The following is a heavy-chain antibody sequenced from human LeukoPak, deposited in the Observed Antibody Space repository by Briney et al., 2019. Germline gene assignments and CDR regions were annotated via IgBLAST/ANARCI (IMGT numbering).Heavy chain of an antibody. CDR2: IYYSGRT. CDR1: GGSISRGGYY. Sequence: ETLSLTCTVSGGSISRGGYYWSWIRQPPGKGLEWIGNIYYSGRTTYSPSLKSRVTISVDTSKNQFSLILSSVTAADTAVYYCARDRGSSGWYGEGYFDYWGQGILVTVSP. V-gene: IGHV4-61*08. CDR3: ARDRGSSGWYGEGYFDY. D-gene: IGHD6-19*01. J-gene: IGHJ4*02.